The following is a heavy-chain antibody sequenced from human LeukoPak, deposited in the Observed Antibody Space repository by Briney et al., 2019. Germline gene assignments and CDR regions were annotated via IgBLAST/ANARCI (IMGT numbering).Heavy chain of an antibody. V-gene: IGHV1-2*02. J-gene: IGHJ3*02. CDR2: INPKSGGT. Sequence: ASVKVSCKASGYPFSAYFIHWVRQARGQGLEWMGWINPKSGGTNYTQKFQGRVTMTRDTSINKAYMELSRLRSDDTAMYYCSSPYYDSSAYSSDPFNIWGQGTLVTVSS. D-gene: IGHD3-22*01. CDR1: GYPFSAYF. CDR3: SSPYYDSSAYSSDPFNI.